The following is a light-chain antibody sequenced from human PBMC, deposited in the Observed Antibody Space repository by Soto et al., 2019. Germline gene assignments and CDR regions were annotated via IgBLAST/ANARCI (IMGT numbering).Light chain of an antibody. CDR1: QSVPSNY. J-gene: IGKJ4*01. CDR2: GVS. CDR3: QQSGNARGT. Sequence: EIVLTQSPVTLSLSPGDRATLXXRASQSVPSNYLAWYQQKPGQAPRXXSYGVSNRATGIPDRFSGSGSVTEFTLTSSSLLPGAFAVYLCQQSGNARGTCGGGTKVDI. V-gene: IGKV3-20*01.